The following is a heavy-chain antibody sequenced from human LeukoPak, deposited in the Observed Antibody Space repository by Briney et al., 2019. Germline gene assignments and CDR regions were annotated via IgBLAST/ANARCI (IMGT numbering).Heavy chain of an antibody. Sequence: GGSLRLSCAASGFTFSSYSMNWVRQAPGKGLEWVSYISSNSNLIYYADSAKGRFTISRDNAKNSLYLQMNSLRDEDTAVYYCARDGYKTYGMDVWGQGTTVTVSS. D-gene: IGHD5-24*01. V-gene: IGHV3-48*02. CDR3: ARDGYKTYGMDV. J-gene: IGHJ6*02. CDR2: ISSNSNLI. CDR1: GFTFSSYS.